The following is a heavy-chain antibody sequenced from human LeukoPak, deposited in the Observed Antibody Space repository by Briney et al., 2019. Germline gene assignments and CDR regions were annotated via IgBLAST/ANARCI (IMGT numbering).Heavy chain of an antibody. Sequence: GGSLRLSCSASGFTFRTYAMHWVRQAPGKGLEYVSAISSNGDSTFYADSVKGRFTISRDKSKKTLYPQMSSLREEDTAVYYCVKVGSAAGPGDFDYWGQGTLVTVSS. CDR2: ISSNGDST. CDR1: GFTFRTYA. CDR3: VKVGSAAGPGDFDY. J-gene: IGHJ4*02. D-gene: IGHD6-13*01. V-gene: IGHV3-64D*09.